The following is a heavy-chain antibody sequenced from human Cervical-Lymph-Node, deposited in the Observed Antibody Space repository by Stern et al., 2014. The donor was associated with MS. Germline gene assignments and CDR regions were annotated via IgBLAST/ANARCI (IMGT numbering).Heavy chain of an antibody. CDR3: ARGLLGSENAFDI. D-gene: IGHD2-15*01. CDR2: ISACNGNP. CDR1: GYTFTSYG. J-gene: IGHJ3*02. Sequence: VQLVQSGAEVKKPGASVKVSCKASGYTFTSYGISWVRQAPGQGLAWMGWISACNGNPNSAQKRQGRGTMTTDTSTSTAYMELRSLRADDTAVYYCARGLLGSENAFDIWGQGTMVTVSS. V-gene: IGHV1-18*01.